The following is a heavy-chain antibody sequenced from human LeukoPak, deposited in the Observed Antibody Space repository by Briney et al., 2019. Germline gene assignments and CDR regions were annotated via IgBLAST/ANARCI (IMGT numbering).Heavy chain of an antibody. V-gene: IGHV4-59*01. J-gene: IGHJ5*02. D-gene: IGHD1-7*01. Sequence: PSETLSLTCTVSGGSTSSSYWSWIRQPPGKGLEWIGYIYYSGSTNYNPSLWRRATISVDTSKNLFSLNLSSVTAADTAVYYCARGELNAGIFAAPWGQGTLVTVSS. CDR2: IYYSGST. CDR1: GGSTSSSY. CDR3: ARGELNAGIFAAP.